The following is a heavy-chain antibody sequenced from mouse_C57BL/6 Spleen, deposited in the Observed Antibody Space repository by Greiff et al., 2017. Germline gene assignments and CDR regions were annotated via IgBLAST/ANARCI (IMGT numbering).Heavy chain of an antibody. J-gene: IGHJ4*01. D-gene: IGHD2-5*01. Sequence: VQLKESGPELVKPGASVKISCKASGYSFTGYYMNWVKQSPEKSLEWIGEINPSTGGTTYNQKFKAKATLTVDKSSSTAYMQLKSLTSEDSAVYYCARDYSNAMDYWGQGTSVTVSS. CDR2: INPSTGGT. V-gene: IGHV1-42*01. CDR3: ARDYSNAMDY. CDR1: GYSFTGYY.